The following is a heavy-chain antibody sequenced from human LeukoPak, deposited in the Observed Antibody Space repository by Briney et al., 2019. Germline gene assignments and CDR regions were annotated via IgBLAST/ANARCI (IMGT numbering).Heavy chain of an antibody. J-gene: IGHJ4*02. Sequence: GGSLRLSCAASGFTFSSYWTSWVRLAPGKGLEWVANIKQDGSEKYYVDSVKGRFTISRDNAKNSLYLQMNSLRAEDTAVYYCARGGGYCSSTSCYAFDYWGQGTLVTVSS. CDR2: IKQDGSEK. V-gene: IGHV3-7*01. CDR1: GFTFSSYW. CDR3: ARGGGYCSSTSCYAFDY. D-gene: IGHD2-2*01.